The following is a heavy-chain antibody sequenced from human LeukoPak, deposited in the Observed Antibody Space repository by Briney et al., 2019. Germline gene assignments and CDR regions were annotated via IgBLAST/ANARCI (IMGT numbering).Heavy chain of an antibody. CDR2: ISHSGST. D-gene: IGHD2-2*01. CDR1: GGSFSGYY. Sequence: SETLSLTCAVYGGSFSGYYWSWIRQPPGKGLEWIGEISHSGSTNYNPSLESRVTISVDTSKNQFSLKLSSVTAADTAVYYWARGDIAVVPAAYYYYYYMDVWGKGTTVTVSS. CDR3: ARGDIAVVPAAYYYYYYMDV. J-gene: IGHJ6*03. V-gene: IGHV4-34*01.